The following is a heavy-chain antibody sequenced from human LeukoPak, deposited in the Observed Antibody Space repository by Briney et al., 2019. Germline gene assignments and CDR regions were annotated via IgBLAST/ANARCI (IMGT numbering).Heavy chain of an antibody. D-gene: IGHD6-19*01. CDR3: AKAVAAYYYGMDV. CDR1: GFTFSSYA. J-gene: IGHJ6*02. CDR2: ISGSGGST. Sequence: AGGSLRLSCAASGFTFSSYAMSWVRQAPGKGLEWVSAISGSGGSTYYADSVKGRFTISRDNSRNTLYLHMNSLRAEDTAVYYCAKAVAAYYYGMDVWGQGTTVTVSS. V-gene: IGHV3-23*01.